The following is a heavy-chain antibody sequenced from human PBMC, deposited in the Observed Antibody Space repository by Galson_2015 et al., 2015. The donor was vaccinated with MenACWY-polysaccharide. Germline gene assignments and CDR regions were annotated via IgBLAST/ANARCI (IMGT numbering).Heavy chain of an antibody. D-gene: IGHD3-16*01. V-gene: IGHV3-74*01. J-gene: IGHJ4*02. Sequence: SLRLSCAASGFTFGGYYMHWVRQAPGKGLVWVSRINSDGSLTVYADSVKGRFTISRDNAKNTLYLQMNSLRVEDTAVYFCAREGRGGFDNWGQGALVTVSS. CDR3: AREGRGGFDN. CDR1: GFTFGGYY. CDR2: INSDGSLT.